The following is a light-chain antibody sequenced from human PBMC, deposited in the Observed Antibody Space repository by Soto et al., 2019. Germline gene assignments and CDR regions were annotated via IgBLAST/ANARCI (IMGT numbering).Light chain of an antibody. V-gene: IGLV2-11*01. J-gene: IGLJ1*01. CDR1: SSDVGGYNY. CDR3: CSYAGSYTYV. CDR2: DVS. Sequence: QSALTQPRSVSGSPGQSVTISCTGTSSDVGGYNYVSCYQQHTGKAPKLMIYDVSKRPSGVPDRFSGSKSGNTASLTLSGLQAEDEADYYCCSYAGSYTYVFGTGTKVTVL.